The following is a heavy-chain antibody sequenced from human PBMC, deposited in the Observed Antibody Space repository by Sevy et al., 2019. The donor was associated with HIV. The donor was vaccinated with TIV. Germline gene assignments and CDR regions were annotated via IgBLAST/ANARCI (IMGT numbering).Heavy chain of an antibody. V-gene: IGHV3-53*01. J-gene: IGHJ4*02. Sequence: GGSLRLSCAASGFTVSNNYMNWVRQAPGKGLEWVSVIYSDGSTYYVDSVKGRFTISRDNSKNTLFLQMNRLRADDTAVYYCARVPPYSYGFGVDYWGQGTLVTVSS. CDR2: IYSDGST. CDR3: ARVPPYSYGFGVDY. D-gene: IGHD5-18*01. CDR1: GFTVSNNY.